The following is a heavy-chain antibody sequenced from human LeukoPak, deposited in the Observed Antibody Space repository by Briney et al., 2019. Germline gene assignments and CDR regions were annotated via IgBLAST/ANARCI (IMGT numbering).Heavy chain of an antibody. CDR2: ISGSGGRT. V-gene: IGHV3-23*01. CDR3: AKDAVTALAGYYYYMDV. J-gene: IGHJ6*03. Sequence: GGSLRLSCAASGFTFSSYAMSWVRQAPGKGLEWVSGISGSGGRTYYADSAKGRFTISRDNSKNTLYLQMNSLRADDTAVYYCAKDAVTALAGYYYYMDVWGKGTMVTVSS. CDR1: GFTFSSYA. D-gene: IGHD6-19*01.